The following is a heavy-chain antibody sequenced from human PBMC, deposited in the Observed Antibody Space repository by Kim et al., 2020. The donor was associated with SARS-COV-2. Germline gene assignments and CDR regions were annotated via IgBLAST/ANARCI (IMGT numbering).Heavy chain of an antibody. CDR2: IRRQSFDGTA. V-gene: IGHV3-49*03. Sequence: GGSLRLSCTTSGFSFGDYAMGWFRQAPGTGLEWVSFIRRQSFDGTAEYAASVKGRLTVSRDNSKGIAYLQMNSLKTEDTAVYYCTRIASAVGTSDSWGQGTLVTVSS. CDR1: GFSFGDYA. J-gene: IGHJ4*02. D-gene: IGHD6-13*01. CDR3: TRIASAVGTSDS.